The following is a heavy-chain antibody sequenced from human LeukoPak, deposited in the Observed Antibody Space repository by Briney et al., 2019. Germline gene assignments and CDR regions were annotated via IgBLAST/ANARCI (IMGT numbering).Heavy chain of an antibody. J-gene: IGHJ4*02. V-gene: IGHV1-69*01. CDR1: GGTFSSYA. Sequence: ASVKVSCKASGGTFSSYAISWVRQAPGQGLEWMGGIIPIFGTANYAQKFQGRVTITADESTSTAYMELSSLRSEDTAVYYCARETLNVLRFLEWSIFGLDYWGQGTLVTVSS. CDR3: ARETLNVLRFLEWSIFGLDY. CDR2: IIPIFGTA. D-gene: IGHD3-3*01.